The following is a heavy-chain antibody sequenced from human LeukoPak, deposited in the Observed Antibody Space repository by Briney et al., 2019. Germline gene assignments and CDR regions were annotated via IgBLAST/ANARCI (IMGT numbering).Heavy chain of an antibody. CDR1: GFTFSSYG. CDR2: ISYDGSNK. CDR3: AKWNTVIDY. Sequence: GRSLRLSCAASGFTFSSYGMHWVRQAPGKGLEWVAVISYDGSNKYYADSVKGRFTISRDNSKNTLYLQMNSLRAEDTAVYYCAKWNTVIDYWGQGTLVTVSS. D-gene: IGHD4-17*01. V-gene: IGHV3-30*18. J-gene: IGHJ4*02.